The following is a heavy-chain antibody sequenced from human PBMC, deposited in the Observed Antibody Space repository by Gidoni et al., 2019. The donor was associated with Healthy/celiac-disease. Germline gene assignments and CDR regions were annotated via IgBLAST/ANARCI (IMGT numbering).Heavy chain of an antibody. CDR3: ARRGVQLWLGYYYGMDV. J-gene: IGHJ6*02. D-gene: IGHD5-18*01. CDR1: GGSISSYY. Sequence: QVQLQESGPGLVKPSETLSLTCTVSGGSISSYYWSWIRQPPGKGLEWIGYIYYSGSTNYNPSLKSRVTISVDTSKNQFSLKLSSVTAADTAVYYCARRGVQLWLGYYYGMDVWGQGTTVTVSS. CDR2: IYYSGST. V-gene: IGHV4-59*01.